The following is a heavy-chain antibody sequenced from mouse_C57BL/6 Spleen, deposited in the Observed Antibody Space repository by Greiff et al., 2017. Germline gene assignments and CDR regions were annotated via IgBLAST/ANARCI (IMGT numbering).Heavy chain of an antibody. CDR1: GYTFTSYW. CDR2: INPSSGYT. V-gene: IGHV1-7*01. CDR3: ASRSLWGAMDY. Sequence: QVHVKQSGAELAKPGASVKLSCKASGYTFTSYWMHWVKQRPGQGLEWIGYINPSSGYTKYNQKFKDKATLTADKSSSTAYMQLSSLTYEDSAVYYCASRSLWGAMDYWGQGTSVTVSS. J-gene: IGHJ4*01. D-gene: IGHD1-1*02.